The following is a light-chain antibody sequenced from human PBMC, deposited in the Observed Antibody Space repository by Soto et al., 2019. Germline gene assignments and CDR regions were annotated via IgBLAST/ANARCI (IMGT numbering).Light chain of an antibody. CDR1: SSDVGAYNY. CDR2: EVN. J-gene: IGLJ3*02. CDR3: TSYAGSNIWV. V-gene: IGLV2-8*01. Sequence: QSALTQPPSASGSPGQSVTISCTGTSSDVGAYNYVSWYQQYPGKAPKLMIYEVNKRPSGVPDRFSGSKSGKTASLTVSGLQPEDEAAYHCTSYAGSNIWVFGGGTNVTVL.